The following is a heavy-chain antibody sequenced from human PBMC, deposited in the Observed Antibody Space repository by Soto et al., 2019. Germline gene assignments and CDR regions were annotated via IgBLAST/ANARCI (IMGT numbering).Heavy chain of an antibody. J-gene: IGHJ6*02. Sequence: GASVKVSCKASGFDFGSFGIQFLRQTRGRGLEWIGWIVVASGRTNYARQFQGRVAFSRDMSSTTAYMDLYDLKSDDTAVYFCSADYPHTAIGWPVWGQGTTVTSP. CDR2: IVVASGRT. V-gene: IGHV1-58*02. CDR3: SADYPHTAIGWPV. CDR1: GFDFGSFG.